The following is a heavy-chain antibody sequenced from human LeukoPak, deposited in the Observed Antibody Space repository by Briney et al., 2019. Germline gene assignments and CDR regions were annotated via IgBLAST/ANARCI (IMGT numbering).Heavy chain of an antibody. V-gene: IGHV4-59*11. J-gene: IGHJ3*01. CDR3: ARDLTTVTKGFDL. D-gene: IGHD4-17*01. Sequence: SETLSLTCSISGGSITTHYWIWIRQPPGKGLEWIGYVLYSGITNYNPSLRGRITISVDTSQNQFSLSLRSVTAADTAVYYCARDLTTVTKGFDLWGQGTMVTVSS. CDR1: GGSITTHY. CDR2: VLYSGIT.